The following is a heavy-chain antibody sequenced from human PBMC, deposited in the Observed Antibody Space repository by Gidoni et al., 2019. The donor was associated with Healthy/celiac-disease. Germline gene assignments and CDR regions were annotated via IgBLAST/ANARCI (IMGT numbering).Heavy chain of an antibody. CDR3: ARDGPTLYSSSSTELDY. Sequence: EVQLVESGGGLVKPGGSLRLSCAASGFTFSSYSMNWVRQAPGKGLEWVSSISSSSSYIYYADSVKGRFTISRDNAKNSLYLQMNSLRAEDTAVYYCARDGPTLYSSSSTELDYWGQGTLVTVSS. J-gene: IGHJ4*02. D-gene: IGHD6-6*01. V-gene: IGHV3-21*01. CDR2: ISSSSSYI. CDR1: GFTFSSYS.